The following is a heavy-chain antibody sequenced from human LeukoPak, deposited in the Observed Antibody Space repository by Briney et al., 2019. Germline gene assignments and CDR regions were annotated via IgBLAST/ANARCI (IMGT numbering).Heavy chain of an antibody. V-gene: IGHV1-2*02. CDR3: ARDLKMGYSSGSYSWGTGSSNDY. CDR1: GYTFTGYY. D-gene: IGHD6-19*01. J-gene: IGHJ4*02. CDR2: INPNNGNT. Sequence: APVKVSCKASGYTFTGYYMHWGRQAPGQRVEWMGWINPNNGNTNYAQKFQGRITMTTDTSTSTAYMELRSLRSDDTAVYYCARDLKMGYSSGSYSWGTGSSNDYWGQGTLVTVSS.